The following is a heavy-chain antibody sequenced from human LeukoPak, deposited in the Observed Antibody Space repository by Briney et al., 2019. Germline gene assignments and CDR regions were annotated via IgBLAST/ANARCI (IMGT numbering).Heavy chain of an antibody. CDR1: GYSISSGYY. V-gene: IGHV4-38-2*01. CDR3: AEVERRNY. J-gene: IGHJ4*02. D-gene: IGHD1-1*01. CDR2: IYHSGST. Sequence: PSETLSLTCAVSGYSISSGYYWGWIRQSPGRGLEWIGSIYHSGSTYYNPSLKSRVTISVDTSKNQFSLKLRSVTAADTAVYYCAEVERRNYWGQGTLVTVSS.